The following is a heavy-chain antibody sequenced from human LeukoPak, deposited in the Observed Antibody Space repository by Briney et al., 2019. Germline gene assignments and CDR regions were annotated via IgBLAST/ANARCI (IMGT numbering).Heavy chain of an antibody. V-gene: IGHV3-11*04. CDR2: ISSSGSTI. Sequence: GGSLRLSCAATGFTFSDYYMSWIRQAPGKGLEWVSYISSSGSTIYYADSVKGRFTISRDNAKNPLYLQMNSLRAEDTAVYYCARSDYVWGSYRDAFDIWGQGTMVTVSS. D-gene: IGHD3-16*02. CDR3: ARSDYVWGSYRDAFDI. CDR1: GFTFSDYY. J-gene: IGHJ3*02.